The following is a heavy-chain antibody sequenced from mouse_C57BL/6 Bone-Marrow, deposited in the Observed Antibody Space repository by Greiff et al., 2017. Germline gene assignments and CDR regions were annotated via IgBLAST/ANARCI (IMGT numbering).Heavy chain of an antibody. CDR2: IDPSDSYT. V-gene: IGHV1-50*01. D-gene: IGHD2-3*01. J-gene: IGHJ3*01. CDR1: GYTFTSYW. CDR3: ARVDYEGFPWFAY. Sequence: QVQLQQPGAELVKPGASVKLSCKASGYTFTSYWMQWVKQRPGQGLEWIGEIDPSDSYTYSNQKFKGKATLTVYTSSSTAYMQISSLTSEDSAFYYCARVDYEGFPWFAYWGQGTLVTVSA.